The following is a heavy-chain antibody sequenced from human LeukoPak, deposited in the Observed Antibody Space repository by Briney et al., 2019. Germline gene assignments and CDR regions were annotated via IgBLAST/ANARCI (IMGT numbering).Heavy chain of an antibody. V-gene: IGHV3-43*01. D-gene: IGHD5-24*01. Sequence: PGGSLRLSCAASGFTFHHYSMHWVRQPPGKGLEWVSLISWDGGITYYADSVRGRFTISRDNSKNSLSLEMNSLRTEDTALYYCAKDSNTVGYSFGSWGQGTLVTVTS. CDR1: GFTFHHYS. J-gene: IGHJ5*01. CDR2: ISWDGGIT. CDR3: AKDSNTVGYSFGS.